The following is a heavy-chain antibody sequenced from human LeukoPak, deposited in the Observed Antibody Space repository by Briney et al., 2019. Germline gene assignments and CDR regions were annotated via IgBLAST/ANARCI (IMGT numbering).Heavy chain of an antibody. CDR3: ARDSSGSYRIAFDK. D-gene: IGHD1-26*01. CDR2: INPNSGGT. CDR1: GYTFTGYY. Sequence: ASVKVSCKASGYTFTGYYIYWVRQAPGQGLEWMGWINPNSGGTNYAQKFQGRVTMTRDTSISTAYMELRRLRSDDTAVYYCARDSSGSYRIAFDKWGQGTMVTVSS. J-gene: IGHJ3*02. V-gene: IGHV1-2*02.